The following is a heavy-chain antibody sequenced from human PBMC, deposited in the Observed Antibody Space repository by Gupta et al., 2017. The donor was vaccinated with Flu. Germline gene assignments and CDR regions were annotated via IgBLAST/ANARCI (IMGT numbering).Heavy chain of an antibody. CDR1: KYSFSNYW. Sequence: EVQLVQSGAEVKKPGESLKISCKGSKYSFSNYWIGWVRQTPGKGLEWMGIVNPGGSDTRYSPSFQGRVTISADRSRSTAYLQWSSLKASDTAIYYCARHAFERMLVTLEPFDYWGQGTLVTVSS. J-gene: IGHJ4*02. D-gene: IGHD1-1*01. CDR2: VNPGGSDT. V-gene: IGHV5-51*01. CDR3: ARHAFERMLVTLEPFDY.